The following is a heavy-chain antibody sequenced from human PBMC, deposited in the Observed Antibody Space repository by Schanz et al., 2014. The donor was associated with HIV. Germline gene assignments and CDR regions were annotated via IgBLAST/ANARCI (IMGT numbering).Heavy chain of an antibody. CDR2: IWYDGSYK. V-gene: IGHV3-33*01. J-gene: IGHJ4*02. CDR1: GFTFSNFA. D-gene: IGHD4-17*01. CDR3: ATAAVTDYSDN. Sequence: QVQLVESGGGVVQPGRSLRLSCAASGFTFSNFAMHWVRQAPGKGLEWAAVIWYDGSYKYYADSVKGRFTISRDNPKNTLYLQMNSLRGEDTAVYYCATAAVTDYSDNWGQGTLVTVSS.